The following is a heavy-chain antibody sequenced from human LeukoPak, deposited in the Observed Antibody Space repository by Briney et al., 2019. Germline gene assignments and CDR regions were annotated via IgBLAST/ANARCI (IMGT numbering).Heavy chain of an antibody. CDR2: ISGSGGST. J-gene: IGHJ6*02. CDR1: GFTVSSYA. D-gene: IGHD3-3*01. Sequence: GGSLRLSCAASGFTVSSYAMSWVRQAPGKGLEWVSAISGSGGSTYYADSVKGRFTISRDNSKNTLYLQMNSLRAEDTAVYYCALTWDLEYYYYGMDVWGQGTTVTVSS. CDR3: ALTWDLEYYYYGMDV. V-gene: IGHV3-23*01.